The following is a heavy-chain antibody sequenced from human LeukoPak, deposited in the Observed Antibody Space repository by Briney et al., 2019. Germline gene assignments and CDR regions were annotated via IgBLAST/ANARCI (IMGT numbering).Heavy chain of an antibody. D-gene: IGHD2-2*01. CDR3: ARGVRGTNDY. CDR1: GGSISSFY. V-gene: IGHV4-59*12. Sequence: SETLSLTCTVSGGSISSFYWSWIRQPPGKGLEWIGYLYNNGSTNYNPSLKSRVTMSVDTSKNQFSLKLSSVTAADTAVYYCARGVRGTNDYWGQGTLVTVSS. CDR2: LYNNGST. J-gene: IGHJ4*02.